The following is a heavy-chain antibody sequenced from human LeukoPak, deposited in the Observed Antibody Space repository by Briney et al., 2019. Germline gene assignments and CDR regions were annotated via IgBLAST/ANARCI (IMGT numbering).Heavy chain of an antibody. CDR2: IIPIFGIA. V-gene: IGHV1-69*04. J-gene: IGHJ6*02. CDR1: GGTFSSYA. CDR3: TRDGYCSGGSCLQAKYYYYYGMDV. D-gene: IGHD2-15*01. Sequence: SVKVSCKASGGTFSSYAISWVRQAPGQGLEWMGRIIPIFGIANYAQKFQGRVTITADKSTSTAYMELSSLRSEDTAVYYCTRDGYCSGGSCLQAKYYYYYGMDVWGQGTTVTVSS.